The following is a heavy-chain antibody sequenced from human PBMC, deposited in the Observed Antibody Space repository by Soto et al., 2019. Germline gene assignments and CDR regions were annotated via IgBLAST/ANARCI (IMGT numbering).Heavy chain of an antibody. CDR1: GYTFTSYD. V-gene: IGHV1-8*01. Sequence: ASVKVSCKATGYTFTSYDINWVRPATGQGLEWMGWMNPNSGNTGYAQKFQGRVTMTRNTSISTAYMELSSLRSEDTAVDYCARELRYVDWGYYFDYWGQGTLVTVSS. CDR3: ARELRYVDWGYYFDY. D-gene: IGHD3-9*01. CDR2: MNPNSGNT. J-gene: IGHJ4*02.